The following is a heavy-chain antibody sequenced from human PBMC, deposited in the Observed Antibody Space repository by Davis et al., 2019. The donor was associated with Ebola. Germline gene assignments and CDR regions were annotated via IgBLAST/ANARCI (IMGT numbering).Heavy chain of an antibody. J-gene: IGHJ6*02. V-gene: IGHV1-3*01. Sequence: AASVKVSCKASGYTFTDFDMHWVRQAPGQGLEWMGWINAGNGNMRYSQKFQGRVTITGDTSASTVYMELSSLRSEDTAVYYCARGKPLGHIVLLPAASNYGMDVWGQGTTVTVSS. CDR3: ARGKPLGHIVLLPAASNYGMDV. CDR2: INAGNGNM. D-gene: IGHD2-2*01. CDR1: GYTFTDFD.